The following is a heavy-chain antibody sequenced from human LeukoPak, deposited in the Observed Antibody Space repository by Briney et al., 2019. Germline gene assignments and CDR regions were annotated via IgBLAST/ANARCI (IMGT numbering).Heavy chain of an antibody. D-gene: IGHD1-1*01. V-gene: IGHV3-33*01. Sequence: GRSLRLSCAASEFTFTTYGMHWVRQAPGKGREWVAFIYYDGSNIYYADYVKGRFTISRDISTNTLYLQMDSLRAEDTAIYYCARDWKTNSFDYWGQGTLVTVSS. CDR3: ARDWKTNSFDY. CDR2: IYYDGSNI. J-gene: IGHJ4*02. CDR1: EFTFTTYG.